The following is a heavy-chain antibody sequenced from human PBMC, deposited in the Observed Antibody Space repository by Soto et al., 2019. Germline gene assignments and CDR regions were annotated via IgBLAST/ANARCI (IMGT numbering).Heavy chain of an antibody. Sequence: ASVKVSCKASGYTFTSYDINWVRQATGQGLEWMGWMNPNSGNTGYAQKFQGRVTMTRNTSISTAYMGLSSLRSEDTAVYYCARDYYDSSGYYLNWFDPWGQGTLVTVSS. D-gene: IGHD3-22*01. CDR1: GYTFTSYD. J-gene: IGHJ5*02. V-gene: IGHV1-8*01. CDR2: MNPNSGNT. CDR3: ARDYYDSSGYYLNWFDP.